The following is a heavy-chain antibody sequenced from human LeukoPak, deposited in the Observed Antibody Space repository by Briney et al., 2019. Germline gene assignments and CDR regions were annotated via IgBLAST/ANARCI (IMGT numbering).Heavy chain of an antibody. D-gene: IGHD6-19*01. J-gene: IGHJ4*02. Sequence: ASLKVSCKASGGTFSSYAISWVRQAPGQGLEWMGGIIPIFGTANYAQKFQGRVTITADESASTAYMELSSLRSEDTAVYYCARESKATYSSGCLDYWGQGTLVTVSS. V-gene: IGHV1-69*13. CDR1: GGTFSSYA. CDR2: IIPIFGTA. CDR3: ARESKATYSSGCLDY.